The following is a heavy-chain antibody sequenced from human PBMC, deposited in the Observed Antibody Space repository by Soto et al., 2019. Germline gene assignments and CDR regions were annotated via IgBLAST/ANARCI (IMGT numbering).Heavy chain of an antibody. Sequence: QVQLVQSGAEVKKPGSSVKVSCKASGGTFSSYAISWVRQAPGQGLEWMGGIIPIFGTANYAQKFQGRVTITADESPSTAYMELSSLRSEDTAVYYCARGSYGGNGYYYYGMDVWGQGTTVTVSS. CDR1: GGTFSSYA. J-gene: IGHJ6*02. CDR2: IIPIFGTA. V-gene: IGHV1-69*12. D-gene: IGHD4-17*01. CDR3: ARGSYGGNGYYYYGMDV.